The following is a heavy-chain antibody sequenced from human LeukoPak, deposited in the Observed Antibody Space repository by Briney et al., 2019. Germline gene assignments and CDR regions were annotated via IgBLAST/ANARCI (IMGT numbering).Heavy chain of an antibody. CDR1: GFTFSSYA. D-gene: IGHD3-22*01. V-gene: IGHV3-23*01. J-gene: IGHJ5*02. CDR2: ISGSGGST. Sequence: GGSLRLSCAASGFTFSSYAMSWVRQAPGKGLEWVSAISGSGGSTYYADSVKGRFTISRDNSKNTLYLQMSSLRSEDTAVYYCARHDSSAMLTGGWFDPWGQGTLVTVSS. CDR3: ARHDSSAMLTGGWFDP.